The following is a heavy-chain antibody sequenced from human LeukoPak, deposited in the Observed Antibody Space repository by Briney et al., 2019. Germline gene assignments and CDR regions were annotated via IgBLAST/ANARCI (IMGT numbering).Heavy chain of an antibody. J-gene: IGHJ4*02. CDR3: ARDYCSTSFCYDN. Sequence: GGSLRLSCAASGFTFRNYGMHWVRQSPDKGLEWVAAMWYDGSKRLCADSVKGRFTISRDDSENALYLQMNSLRAEDTALYYCARDYCSTSFCYDNWGQGTLVTVSS. CDR1: GFTFRNYG. D-gene: IGHD2-2*01. V-gene: IGHV3-33*01. CDR2: MWYDGSKR.